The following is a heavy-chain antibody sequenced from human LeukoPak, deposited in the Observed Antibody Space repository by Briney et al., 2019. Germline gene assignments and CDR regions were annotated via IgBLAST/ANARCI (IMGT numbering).Heavy chain of an antibody. V-gene: IGHV1-69*02. J-gene: IGHJ1*01. D-gene: IGHD2-21*01. CDR3: ATSGDCGGDCYREYFQH. Sequence: GASVKVSCKASGGTFSSYTISWVRQAPGQGLEWMGRIIPILGIANYAQKFQGRVTITADKSTSTAYMELSSLRSEDTAVYYCATSGDCGGDCYREYFQHWGQGTLVTVSS. CDR2: IIPILGIA. CDR1: GGTFSSYT.